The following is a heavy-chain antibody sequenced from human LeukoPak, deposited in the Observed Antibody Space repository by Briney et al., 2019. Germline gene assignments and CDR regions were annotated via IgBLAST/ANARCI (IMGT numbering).Heavy chain of an antibody. V-gene: IGHV1-2*02. CDR1: GYTFTGYY. CDR3: ARDPGAQIYAGTLANDY. J-gene: IGHJ4*02. D-gene: IGHD3-16*01. CDR2: INLNSGGT. Sequence: ASVKVSCKASGYTFTGYYMHWMRQAPGQRLEWMGWINLNSGGTNYAQKFQGRVTMTRDTSISTAYMELSRLRSDDTAVYYCARDPGAQIYAGTLANDYWGQGTLVTVSS.